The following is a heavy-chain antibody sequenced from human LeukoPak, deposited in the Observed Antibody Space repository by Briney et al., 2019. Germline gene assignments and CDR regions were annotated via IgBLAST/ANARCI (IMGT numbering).Heavy chain of an antibody. CDR2: IYHSGST. CDR3: ARSGYYYDSSGYYVVDY. Sequence: SETLSLTCAVSGGSISSSNWWSWVRQPPGKGLEWIGEIYHSGSTNYNPSLKSRVTISVDKSKNQFSLKLSSVTAADTAVYYCARSGYYYDSSGYYVVDYWGQGTLVTVSS. V-gene: IGHV4-4*02. J-gene: IGHJ4*02. CDR1: GGSISSSNW. D-gene: IGHD3-22*01.